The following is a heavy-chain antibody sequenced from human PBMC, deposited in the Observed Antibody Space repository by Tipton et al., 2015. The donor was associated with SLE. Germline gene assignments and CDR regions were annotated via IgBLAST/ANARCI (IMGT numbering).Heavy chain of an antibody. V-gene: IGHV3-11*06. CDR3: ARDLTTSPWVAAAGIHPFDY. J-gene: IGHJ4*02. CDR2: ISSSSSYT. CDR1: GFTFSDYY. Sequence: GSLRLSCAASGFTFSDYYMSWIRQAPGKGLEWVSYISSSSSYTNYADSVKGRFTISRDNAKNSLYLQMNSLRAEDTAVYYCARDLTTSPWVAAAGIHPFDYWGQGTLVTVSS. D-gene: IGHD6-13*01.